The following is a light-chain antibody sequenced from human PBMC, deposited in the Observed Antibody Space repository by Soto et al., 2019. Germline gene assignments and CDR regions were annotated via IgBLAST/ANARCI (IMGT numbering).Light chain of an antibody. CDR2: EGS. CDR1: SSDVGGYNL. Sequence: QSALTQPASVSGSPGQSITISCTGTSSDVGGYNLVSWYQQHPGKAPKLMIYEGSKRPSGVPNRFSGSKSGNTASLTISGLQAEDEADYYCCSSAGSSTLGVFGGGTKLTVL. CDR3: CSSAGSSTLGV. J-gene: IGLJ2*01. V-gene: IGLV2-23*01.